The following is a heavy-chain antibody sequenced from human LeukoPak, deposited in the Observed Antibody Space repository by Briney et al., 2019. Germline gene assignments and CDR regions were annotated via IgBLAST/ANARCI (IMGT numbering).Heavy chain of an antibody. J-gene: IGHJ6*03. Sequence: GGSLRPSCAASGFTFSDYYMSWIRQAPGKGLEWVSYISSSGSTIYYADSVKGRFTISRDNAKNSLYLQMNSLRAEDTAVYYCARVPQLLYRYYYYYMDVWGKGTTVTVSS. D-gene: IGHD2-2*02. CDR1: GFTFSDYY. CDR2: ISSSGSTI. V-gene: IGHV3-11*01. CDR3: ARVPQLLYRYYYYYMDV.